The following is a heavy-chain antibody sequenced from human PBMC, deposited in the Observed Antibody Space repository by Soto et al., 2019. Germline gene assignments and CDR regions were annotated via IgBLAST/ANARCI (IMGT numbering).Heavy chain of an antibody. J-gene: IGHJ5*02. D-gene: IGHD2-15*01. Sequence: GASVKVSCKASGGTFSSYTISWVRQAPGQGLEWMGRIIPILGIANYAQKFQGRVTITADKSTSTAYMELSSLRSEDTAVYYCARDGGGSSNGNWFDPWGQGTLVTVSS. CDR1: GGTFSSYT. CDR3: ARDGGGSSNGNWFDP. V-gene: IGHV1-69*04. CDR2: IIPILGIA.